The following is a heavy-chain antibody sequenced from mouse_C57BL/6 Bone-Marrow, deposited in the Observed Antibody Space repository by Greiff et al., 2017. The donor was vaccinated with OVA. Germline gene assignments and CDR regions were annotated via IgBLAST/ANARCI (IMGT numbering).Heavy chain of an antibody. CDR2: IDPENGDT. CDR3: TTPYGNYKNYFDY. CDR1: GFNFKDDY. Sequence: EVQLQQSGAELVRPGASVKLSCTASGFNFKDDYMHWVKQRPEQGLEWIGWIDPENGDTDYASKFQGKATITADTSSHTAYLQLSSLTSEDTAVYYCTTPYGNYKNYFDYWGQGTTLTVSA. D-gene: IGHD2-1*01. J-gene: IGHJ2*01. V-gene: IGHV14-4*01.